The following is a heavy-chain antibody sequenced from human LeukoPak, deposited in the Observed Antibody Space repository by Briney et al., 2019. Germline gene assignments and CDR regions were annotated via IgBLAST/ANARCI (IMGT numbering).Heavy chain of an antibody. CDR3: ARDLWMSSSRTTRDY. V-gene: IGHV1-2*02. J-gene: IGHJ4*02. CDR2: INPHSGGT. CDR1: GYTFSGYY. D-gene: IGHD2-2*01. Sequence: ASVKVSCKASGYTFSGYYMHWVRQAPGQGLEWMGWINPHSGGTNLAQKFQGRVTMTRDMSISTAHMELRRLRSDDTAVYYCARDLWMSSSRTTRDYWGQGTLVTVSS.